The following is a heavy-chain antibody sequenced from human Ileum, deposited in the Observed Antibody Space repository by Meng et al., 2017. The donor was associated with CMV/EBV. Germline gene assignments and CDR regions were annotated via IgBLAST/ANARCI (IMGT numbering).Heavy chain of an antibody. J-gene: IGHJ4*02. Sequence: GGSLRLSCAASGFVFNNYGMSWVRQAPGKGLEWASGINWNGGSTGYADSVKGRFTISRDSAKNSLYLQMNSLRAEDTAVYYCARGATSLDNWGQGTLVTVSS. CDR2: INWNGGST. CDR3: ARGATSLDN. V-gene: IGHV3-20*04. CDR1: GFVFNNYG. D-gene: IGHD1-26*01.